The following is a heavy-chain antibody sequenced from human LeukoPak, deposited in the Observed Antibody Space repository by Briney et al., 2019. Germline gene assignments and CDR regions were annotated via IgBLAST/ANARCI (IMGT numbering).Heavy chain of an antibody. J-gene: IGHJ5*02. CDR1: GDSVSSNSAA. CDR3: ARDEDGYNYGFDP. Sequence: TSQTLSLTCAISGDSVSSNSAAWHWISQSPSRGLEWLGRTYYRSKWYNDYAVSVKSRIIINPDTSKNQFSLQLNSVTPEDTAVYYCARDEDGYNYGFDPWGQGTLVTVSS. V-gene: IGHV6-1*01. D-gene: IGHD5-24*01. CDR2: TYYRSKWYN.